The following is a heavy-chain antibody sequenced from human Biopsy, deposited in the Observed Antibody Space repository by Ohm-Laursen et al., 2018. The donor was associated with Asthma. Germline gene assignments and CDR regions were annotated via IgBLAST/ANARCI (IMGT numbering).Heavy chain of an antibody. D-gene: IGHD5-12*01. CDR2: INPLLGST. V-gene: IGHV1-69*13. Sequence: SVKVSCKASGDSFSNYAISWVRQAPGQGLEWMGGINPLLGSTNYAPRFQGRVTLTADESSSTVYMELSSLTSDDTAVYYCARRNQWLSLSLDFWGQGTLVTVSS. CDR3: ARRNQWLSLSLDF. J-gene: IGHJ4*02. CDR1: GDSFSNYA.